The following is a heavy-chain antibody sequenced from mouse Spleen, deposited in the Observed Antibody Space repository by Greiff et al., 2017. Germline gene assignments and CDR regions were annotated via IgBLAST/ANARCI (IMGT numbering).Heavy chain of an antibody. D-gene: IGHD3-2*02. CDR1: GFTFSDYY. Sequence: EVKLVESEGGLVQPGSSLKLSCTASGFTFSDYYMAWVRQVPEKGLEWVANINYDGSSTYYLDSLKSRFIISRDNAKNILYLQMSSLKSEDTATYYCAREGASSGLYYFDYWGQGTTLTVSS. V-gene: IGHV5-16*01. J-gene: IGHJ2*01. CDR2: INYDGSST. CDR3: AREGASSGLYYFDY.